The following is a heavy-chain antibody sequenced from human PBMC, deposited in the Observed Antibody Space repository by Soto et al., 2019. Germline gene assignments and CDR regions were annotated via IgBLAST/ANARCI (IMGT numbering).Heavy chain of an antibody. CDR3: WRWRAAQSEVDY. CDR1: GFTFETYR. J-gene: IGHJ4*02. CDR2: VRPDGSEN. Sequence: DVQLVESGGALVQPGGSLRLSCAASGFTFETYRMSWVRQAPGKGLEWVASVRPDGSENDYVDSVKGRFTISRDNAKKSIYLQMNSLRVEDTAVYYCWRWRAAQSEVDYWGQGTLVTVSS. D-gene: IGHD6-25*01. V-gene: IGHV3-7*01.